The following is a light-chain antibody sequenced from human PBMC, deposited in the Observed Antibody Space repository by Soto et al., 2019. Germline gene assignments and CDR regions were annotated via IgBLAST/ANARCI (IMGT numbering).Light chain of an antibody. Sequence: EIVLTQSPGTLSLPPGDRATLSCRASQSVSSSYLAWYQQKPGQAPRLLIYGASSRATGIPDRFSGSGSGTDFTITISRLEPEDCEVYYGQRYNNWPLTFGGGTKVDIK. CDR3: QRYNNWPLT. V-gene: IGKV3-20*01. CDR1: QSVSSSY. CDR2: GAS. J-gene: IGKJ4*01.